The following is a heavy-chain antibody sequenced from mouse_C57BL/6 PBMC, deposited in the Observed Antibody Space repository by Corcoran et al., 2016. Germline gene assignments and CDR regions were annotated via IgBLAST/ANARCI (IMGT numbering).Heavy chain of an antibody. V-gene: IGHV14-1*01. J-gene: IGHJ4*01. Sequence: EVQLQQSGAELVRPGASVKLSCTASGFNIKDYYMHWVKQRPEQGLEWIGRIDPEDGDTEYAPKFQGKATMTADTSSNTVYLQLSSLTSEDTAVYYCTTGYYGPYYYAMDYWGQGTSVTVSS. CDR3: TTGYYGPYYYAMDY. CDR1: GFNIKDYY. CDR2: IDPEDGDT. D-gene: IGHD1-1*02.